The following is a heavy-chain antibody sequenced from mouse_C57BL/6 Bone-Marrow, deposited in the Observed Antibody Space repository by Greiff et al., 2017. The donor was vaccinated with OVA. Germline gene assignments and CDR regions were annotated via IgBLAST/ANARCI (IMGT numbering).Heavy chain of an antibody. D-gene: IGHD1-1*01. V-gene: IGHV2-2*01. CDR1: GFSFTSYG. Sequence: VQLQQSGPGLVQPSQSLSITCTVSGFSFTSYGVHWVRQSPGKGLEWLGVIWSGGSTDYYAAFISRLSISKDNSKSQVFFKMSSLQADDTAIYYCARRSSSYYFDYWGQGTTLTVSS. CDR2: IWSGGST. J-gene: IGHJ2*01. CDR3: ARRSSSYYFDY.